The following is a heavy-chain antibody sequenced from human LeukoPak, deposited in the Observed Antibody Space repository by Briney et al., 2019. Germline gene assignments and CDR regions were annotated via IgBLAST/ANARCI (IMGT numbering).Heavy chain of an antibody. CDR1: GFTFSNYG. V-gene: IGHV3-33*01. J-gene: IGHJ4*02. CDR2: IWNDGNNK. CDR3: ARHIWKGSCRSTSCSSLDY. D-gene: IGHD2-2*01. Sequence: GGSLRLSCAAPGFTFSNYGMEWVRQAPGKGLEWVALIWNDGNNKHYADSVKGRFSISRDNSKNTLYLQMNSLRAEDTAVYYCARHIWKGSCRSTSCSSLDYWGQGTLVTVSS.